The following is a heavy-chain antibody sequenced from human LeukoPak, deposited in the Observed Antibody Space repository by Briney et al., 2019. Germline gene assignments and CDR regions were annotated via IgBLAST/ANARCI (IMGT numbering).Heavy chain of an antibody. CDR3: AREIVVVAATGSYNWFDP. J-gene: IGHJ5*02. D-gene: IGHD2-15*01. CDR2: IYYSGST. V-gene: IGHV4-59*01. CDR1: CGSISSYY. Sequence: SETLSLTCTVSCGSISSYYWSWIRQPPGKGLEWIGYIYYSGSTNYNPSLKSRVTISVDTSKNQFSLKLSSVTAADTAVYYCAREIVVVAATGSYNWFDPWGQGTLVTVSS.